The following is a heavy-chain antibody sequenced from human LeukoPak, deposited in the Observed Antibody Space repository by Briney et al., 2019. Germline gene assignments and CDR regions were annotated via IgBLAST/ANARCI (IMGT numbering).Heavy chain of an antibody. V-gene: IGHV3-9*01. D-gene: IGHD1-26*01. Sequence: PGGSLRLSCAASGFTFDDYAMHWVRQAPGKGLEWVSGISWNSGSIGYADSVKGRFTISRDNAKNSLYLQMNSLRAEDTALYHCATLGGYWGQGTLVTVSS. J-gene: IGHJ4*02. CDR2: ISWNSGSI. CDR1: GFTFDDYA. CDR3: ATLGGY.